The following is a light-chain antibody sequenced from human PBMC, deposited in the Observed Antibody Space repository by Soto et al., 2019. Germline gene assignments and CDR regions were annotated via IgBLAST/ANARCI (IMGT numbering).Light chain of an antibody. Sequence: QSVLPQPASVSGSPGQSITISCTGTSSDVGGYNYVSWYQQHPAKAPKLMIYEVSNRPSGVSNRFSGSKSGNTASLTISGLQAEDEAEYYCSSYTSTNTRGFGGGTKLTVL. J-gene: IGLJ3*02. CDR1: SSDVGGYNY. V-gene: IGLV2-14*01. CDR2: EVS. CDR3: SSYTSTNTRG.